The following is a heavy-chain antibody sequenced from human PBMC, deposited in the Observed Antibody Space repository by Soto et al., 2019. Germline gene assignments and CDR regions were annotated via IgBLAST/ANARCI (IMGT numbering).Heavy chain of an antibody. CDR3: TREQSDDNYFDP. J-gene: IGHJ5*02. Sequence: SETLSLTCTGSGAAISSGGYFYTWVRQPPGKGLEWLGYIYYSGGTNYNPSLKSRVTISLDKSKSQFSLRLISVTAADTAVYYCTREQSDDNYFDPWGQGTLVTVSS. D-gene: IGHD6-19*01. CDR2: IYYSGGT. CDR1: GAAISSGGYF. V-gene: IGHV4-61*08.